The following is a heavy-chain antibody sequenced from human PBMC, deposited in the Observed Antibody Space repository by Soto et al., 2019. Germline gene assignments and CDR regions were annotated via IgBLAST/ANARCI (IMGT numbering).Heavy chain of an antibody. J-gene: IGHJ6*03. V-gene: IGHV4-34*01. D-gene: IGHD3-9*01. CDR3: ARVTLYYDILTGYFVRGYMDV. CDR1: GGSFSGYY. Sequence: SETLSLTCAVYGGSFSGYYWSWIRQPPGKGLEWIGEINHSGSTNYNPSLKSRVAISVDTSKNQFSLKLSSVTAADTAVYYCARVTLYYDILTGYFVRGYMDVWGKGTTVTVS. CDR2: INHSGST.